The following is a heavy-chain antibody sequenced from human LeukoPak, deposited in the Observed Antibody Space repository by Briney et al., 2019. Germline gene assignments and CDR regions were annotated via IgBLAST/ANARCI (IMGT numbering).Heavy chain of an antibody. CDR1: GFTFSSYS. D-gene: IGHD3-10*01. CDR2: ISSSSSYI. V-gene: IGHV3-21*01. J-gene: IGHJ6*03. CDR3: ARIGSYGSGFYYYYYMDV. Sequence: GGSLRLSCAASGFTFSSYSMNWVRQAPGKGLEWVSSISSSSSYIYYADSLKGRFTISRDNTKSSVYLQMNSLRAEDTAVYYCARIGSYGSGFYYYYYMDVWGKGTTLTVSS.